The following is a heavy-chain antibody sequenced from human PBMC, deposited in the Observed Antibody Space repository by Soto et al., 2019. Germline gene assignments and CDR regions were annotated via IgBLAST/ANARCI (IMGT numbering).Heavy chain of an antibody. J-gene: IGHJ5*02. CDR1: GFTFNNYA. CDR3: AKGRDEYSSAWFVD. CDR2: ISGSGRST. D-gene: IGHD6-19*01. Sequence: GGSLRLSCAASGFTFNNYAMTWVRQAPGRGLEWVSGISGSGRSTYYADSVKGLFTISRDNSKNTLYLQMNSLRDEDTALYYCAKGRDEYSSAWFVDWGQGTLVTVSS. V-gene: IGHV3-23*01.